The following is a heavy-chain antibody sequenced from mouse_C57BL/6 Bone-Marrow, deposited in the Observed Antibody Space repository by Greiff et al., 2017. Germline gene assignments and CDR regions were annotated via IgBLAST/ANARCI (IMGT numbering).Heavy chain of an antibody. V-gene: IGHV3-8*01. CDR1: GYSITSAY. CDR3: ARSAQSNHNCFFDY. J-gene: IGHJ2*01. Sequence: EVQLKESGPGLAKPSQTLSLTCSVTGYSITSAYWNWIRKFTGNNLESMGYISYSGSTYYTPSLKIRISITRDTSTNQYYQQLNAVTTEDTATDDCARSAQSNHNCFFDYWGQGTTLTVSS. CDR2: ISYSGST. D-gene: IGHD1-3*01.